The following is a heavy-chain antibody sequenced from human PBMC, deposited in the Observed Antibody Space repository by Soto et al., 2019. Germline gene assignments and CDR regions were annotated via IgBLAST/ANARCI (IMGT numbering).Heavy chain of an antibody. CDR1: GFTFSDYY. V-gene: IGHV3-11*06. Sequence: QVQLVESGGGLVKPGGSLRLSCAASGFTFSDYYMTWIRQAPGKGLEWVSFISTVSSATNYADSVKGRFTISRDNAKNLVYRQMESLRAEDTAVYYCARYSGSYLSAYFYGMDVWGQGATVTVSS. CDR3: ARYSGSYLSAYFYGMDV. J-gene: IGHJ6*02. CDR2: ISTVSSAT. D-gene: IGHD1-26*01.